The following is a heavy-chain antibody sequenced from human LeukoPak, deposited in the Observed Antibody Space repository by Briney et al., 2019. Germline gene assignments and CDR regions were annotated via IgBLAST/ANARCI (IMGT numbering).Heavy chain of an antibody. CDR2: IIPILGAA. D-gene: IGHD6-13*01. CDR1: GGTFNSYV. V-gene: IGHV1-69*05. J-gene: IGHJ5*02. Sequence: SVKVSCKASGGTFNSYVISWVRQAPGQGLEWMGGIIPILGAANYAQKFQDRVTITTDESTSTAYMELSSLRSEDTAVYYCARVVAAAGNKWFDPWGQGTLLTVSS. CDR3: ARVVAAAGNKWFDP.